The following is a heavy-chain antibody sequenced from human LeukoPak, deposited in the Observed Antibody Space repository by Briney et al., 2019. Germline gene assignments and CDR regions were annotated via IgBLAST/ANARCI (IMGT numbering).Heavy chain of an antibody. Sequence: PGRSLRLSRAASGFTFDDYAMHWVWQAPGKGLEWVSGISWNSGSIGYADSVKGRFTISRDNAKNSLYLQMNSLRAEDTALYYCAKDIDAYYYGSASYGDHGDWGQGTLVTVSS. J-gene: IGHJ4*02. CDR1: GFTFDDYA. D-gene: IGHD3-10*01. V-gene: IGHV3-9*01. CDR3: AKDIDAYYYGSASYGDHGD. CDR2: ISWNSGSI.